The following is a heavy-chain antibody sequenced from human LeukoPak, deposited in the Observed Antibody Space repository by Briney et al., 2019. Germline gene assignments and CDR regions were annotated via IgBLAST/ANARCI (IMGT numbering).Heavy chain of an antibody. J-gene: IGHJ4*02. CDR3: AKDPHSSSWYYFDG. CDR1: RFTFSYFA. Sequence: GGPLRLSCAASRFTFSYFAMHWVRQAPGKGLEWVAVLSDDGSNKFYADSVKCRFTISRDNSKNTLYLQMNSLRAEDTAFYYCAKDPHSSSWYYFDGWGQMSHVTVSS. CDR2: LSDDGSNK. V-gene: IGHV3-30*18. D-gene: IGHD6-13*01.